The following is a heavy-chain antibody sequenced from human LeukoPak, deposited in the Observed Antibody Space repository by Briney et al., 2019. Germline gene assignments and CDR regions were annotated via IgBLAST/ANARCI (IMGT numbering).Heavy chain of an antibody. J-gene: IGHJ6*02. Sequence: SVNVSCKASGGTFSSYAISWVRQAPGQGLEWMGGIIPIFGTANYAQKFQGRVTITADESTSTAYMELSSLRSEDTAVYYCARDSGMATPSGYYYYGMDVWGQGTTVTVSS. D-gene: IGHD5-24*01. CDR3: ARDSGMATPSGYYYYGMDV. CDR1: GGTFSSYA. CDR2: IIPIFGTA. V-gene: IGHV1-69*13.